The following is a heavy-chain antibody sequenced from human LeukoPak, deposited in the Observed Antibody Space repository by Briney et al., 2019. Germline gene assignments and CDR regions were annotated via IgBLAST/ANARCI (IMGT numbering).Heavy chain of an antibody. J-gene: IGHJ3*01. CDR2: ISWTSGTI. V-gene: IGHV3-9*03. D-gene: IGHD1-1*01. Sequence: GGSLRLSCAASGFTFSAYTMQWVRQAPGKGLEWVSGISWTSGTIGYADSVKGRFTISRDNAKNSLYLQMNSLRTEDMALYYCTKDAGTLDAFDFWGQGTMVTVSS. CDR3: TKDAGTLDAFDF. CDR1: GFTFSAYT.